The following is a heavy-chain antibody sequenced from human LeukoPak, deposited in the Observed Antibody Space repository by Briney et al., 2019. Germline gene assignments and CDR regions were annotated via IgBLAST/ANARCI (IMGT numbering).Heavy chain of an antibody. Sequence: GESLKISCKGSGYNFGTSWIGWVRQMPGKGLEWMGIIYPGDSDTRYTPSFQGQVTISVDKSITTAYLQWSSLKASDTAIYYCARRANSGWLLASYFDCWGQGTLVTVSS. CDR3: ARRANSGWLLASYFDC. CDR1: GYNFGTSW. V-gene: IGHV5-51*01. D-gene: IGHD6-19*01. J-gene: IGHJ4*02. CDR2: IYPGDSDT.